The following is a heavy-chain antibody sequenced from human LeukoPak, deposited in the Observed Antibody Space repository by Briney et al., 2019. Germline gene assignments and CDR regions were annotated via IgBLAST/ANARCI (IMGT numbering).Heavy chain of an antibody. J-gene: IGHJ4*02. CDR1: GFTFSSYN. Sequence: GGSLRLSCAASGFTFSSYNMNWVRQAPGKGLEWVAYIRSSSRTIYYADSVKGRFTISRDNAKNSLYLQMNRLRAEDTAVYYCARDGSGRVPEMSAPDYWGQGTLVTVSS. CDR2: IRSSSRTI. V-gene: IGHV3-48*01. CDR3: ARDGSGRVPEMSAPDY. D-gene: IGHD3-10*01.